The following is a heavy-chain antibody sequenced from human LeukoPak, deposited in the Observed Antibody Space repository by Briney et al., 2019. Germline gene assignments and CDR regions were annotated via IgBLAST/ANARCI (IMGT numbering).Heavy chain of an antibody. CDR1: GGSISSYY. J-gene: IGHJ6*02. Sequence: PSETLSLTCSVSGGSISSYYWSWIRQPPGKGLEWVGYIYYSGSTNYNPSLKSRVTMSVDTSKNQFSLKLSSVTAADTAVYYCARAAVLTGYYYIMDVWGQGTTVTVSS. CDR2: IYYSGST. V-gene: IGHV4-59*01. CDR3: ARAAVLTGYYYIMDV. D-gene: IGHD3-16*01.